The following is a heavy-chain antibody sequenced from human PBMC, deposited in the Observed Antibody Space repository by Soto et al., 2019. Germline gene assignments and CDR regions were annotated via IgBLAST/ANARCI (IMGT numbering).Heavy chain of an antibody. J-gene: IGHJ6*02. Sequence: PGGSLRLSCAASGLTVSSTYMSWVRQAPGEGLEWVSVIHSDGSTYYADSVRGRFTISRDSSKNTLYLQMNTLRAEDTAVYYCARHEGASSGYYGMDVCGQGTTVTVSS. D-gene: IGHD2-15*01. V-gene: IGHV3-66*04. CDR3: ARHEGASSGYYGMDV. CDR1: GLTVSSTY. CDR2: IHSDGST.